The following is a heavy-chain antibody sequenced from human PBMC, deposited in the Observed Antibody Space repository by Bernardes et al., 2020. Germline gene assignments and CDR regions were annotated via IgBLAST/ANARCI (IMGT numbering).Heavy chain of an antibody. Sequence: GGSLRLSCAASGFTVSSNYMSWVRQAPGKGLEWVSVIYSGGSTYYADSVKGRFTISRDNSKNTLYLQMNSLRAEDTAVYYCASGSDMVRGEDYWGQGTLVTVSS. CDR1: GFTVSSNY. J-gene: IGHJ4*02. CDR2: IYSGGST. CDR3: ASGSDMVRGEDY. V-gene: IGHV3-53*01. D-gene: IGHD3-10*01.